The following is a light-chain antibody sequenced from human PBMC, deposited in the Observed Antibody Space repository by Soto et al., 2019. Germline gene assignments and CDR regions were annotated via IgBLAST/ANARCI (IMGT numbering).Light chain of an antibody. CDR2: DVS. Sequence: QSVLTQPASVSGSPGQSITISCTGTSSDVGGYNFVSWYQHHPAKAPKLMIYDVSNRPSGVSNRFSGSKSGNTASLTISGLQAEYEAHYYCSSFTSSDTLVVFGGGTQLTVL. CDR3: SSFTSSDTLVV. V-gene: IGLV2-14*03. CDR1: SSDVGGYNF. J-gene: IGLJ2*01.